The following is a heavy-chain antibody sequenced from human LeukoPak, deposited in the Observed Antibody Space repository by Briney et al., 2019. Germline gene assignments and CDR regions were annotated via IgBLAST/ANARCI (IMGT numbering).Heavy chain of an antibody. Sequence: PSETLSLTCAVSGYSISSGYYWGWIRQPPGKGLEWIWSIYHSGSTYYNPSLKSRVTISVETSKNQFSLKLSSVTAADTAVYYCARVKVLWFGASAFDIWGQGTMVTVSS. CDR1: GYSISSGYY. CDR2: IYHSGST. D-gene: IGHD3-10*01. CDR3: ARVKVLWFGASAFDI. J-gene: IGHJ3*02. V-gene: IGHV4-38-2*01.